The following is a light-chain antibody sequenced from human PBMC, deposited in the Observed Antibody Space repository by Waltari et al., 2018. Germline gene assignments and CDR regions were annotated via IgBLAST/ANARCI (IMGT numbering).Light chain of an antibody. CDR3: GTWDSSLSFWV. CDR1: SSNIGHNY. V-gene: IGLV1-51*02. CDR2: ENN. J-gene: IGLJ3*02. Sequence: QSVLTQPPSVSAAPGQKVTISCSGSSSNIGHNYVSWYQQPPGTAPKLLIYENNKRPSGIPDRFSGSKSGTSATLGITGLQTGDEADYYCGTWDSSLSFWVFGGGTKLTVL.